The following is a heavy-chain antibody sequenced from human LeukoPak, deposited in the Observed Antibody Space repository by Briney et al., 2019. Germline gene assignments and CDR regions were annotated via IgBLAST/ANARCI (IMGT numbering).Heavy chain of an antibody. Sequence: MTSETLSLTCAVYGGSFSGYYWSWIRQPPGKGLEWIGEINHSGSTNYNPSLKSRVTISVDTSKNQFSLKLSSVTAADTAVYYCARSPHVPEPRSGFINDAFDIWGQGTMVTVSS. CDR1: GGSFSGYY. V-gene: IGHV4-34*01. CDR3: ARSPHVPEPRSGFINDAFDI. D-gene: IGHD3-10*01. CDR2: INHSGST. J-gene: IGHJ3*02.